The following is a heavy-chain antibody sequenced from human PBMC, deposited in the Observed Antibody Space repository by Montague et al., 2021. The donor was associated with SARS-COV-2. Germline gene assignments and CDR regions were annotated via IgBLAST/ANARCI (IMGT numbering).Heavy chain of an antibody. CDR3: AARTDYYYGLDV. V-gene: IGHV3-66*01. J-gene: IGHJ6*02. CDR2: IYSDDST. D-gene: IGHD1-14*01. Sequence: SLRLSCAASEFTVSSHYMSWVRQAPGKGLEWVSVIYSDDSTYYAESVKGRFTITRDNSKNKLQLQMNSLRAEDTAVYYCAARTDYYYGLDVWGQGTTVTVSS. CDR1: EFTVSSHY.